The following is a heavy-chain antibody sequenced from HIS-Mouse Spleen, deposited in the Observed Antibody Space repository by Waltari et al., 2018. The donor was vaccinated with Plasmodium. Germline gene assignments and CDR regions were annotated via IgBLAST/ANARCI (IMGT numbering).Heavy chain of an antibody. CDR1: GGSFSGYY. V-gene: IGHV4-34*01. D-gene: IGHD6-19*01. Sequence: QVQLQQWGAVLLKPSETLSLTCAVYGGSFSGYYWSWIRQPPGKGLEWIGEINHSGRTNYNPALKSRVTISVDTSKNQFSLKLSSVTAADTAVYYCVRGPGYSSGWYYFDYWGQGTLVTVSS. J-gene: IGHJ4*02. CDR2: INHSGRT. CDR3: VRGPGYSSGWYYFDY.